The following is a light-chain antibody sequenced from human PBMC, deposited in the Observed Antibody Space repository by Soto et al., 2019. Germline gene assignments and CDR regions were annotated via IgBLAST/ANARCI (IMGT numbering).Light chain of an antibody. J-gene: IGLJ3*02. CDR1: SSDVGGYNY. Sequence: QSALTQPPSASGSPGQSVTISCTGTSSDVGGYNYVSWYQHHPGKAPKLMIYEVNKRPSGVPDRFSGSKSGSTASLTVSGLQAEDEADYYCSSYAGSNNVVFGGGTKLTVL. V-gene: IGLV2-8*01. CDR2: EVN. CDR3: SSYAGSNNVV.